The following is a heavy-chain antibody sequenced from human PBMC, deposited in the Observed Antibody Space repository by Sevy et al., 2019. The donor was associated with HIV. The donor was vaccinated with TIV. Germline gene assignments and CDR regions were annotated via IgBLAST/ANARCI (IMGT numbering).Heavy chain of an antibody. V-gene: IGHV3-23*01. CDR3: AGRRVGDFWSGSVRGPWAGGPLFDY. J-gene: IGHJ4*02. Sequence: GGSLRLSCAASGFTLSSYVMSWVRHSPGKGLEWVSTTSHTSESSNYADSVKGRFTISRDNSKNTLYLQMNSLRVEDTAVYYCAGRRVGDFWSGSVRGPWAGGPLFDYWGQGTLVTVSS. CDR2: TSHTSESS. CDR1: GFTLSSYV. D-gene: IGHD3-3*01.